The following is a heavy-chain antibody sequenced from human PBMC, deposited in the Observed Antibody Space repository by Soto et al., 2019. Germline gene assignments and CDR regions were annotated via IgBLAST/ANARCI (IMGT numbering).Heavy chain of an antibody. Sequence: SVKVSCKASGGTFSSYAISWVRQAPEQGLEWMGGIIPIFGTANYAQKFQGRVTITADESTSTAYMELSSLRSEDTAVYYCASRNCTNGVGYYETDNPRDAFDIWGQGTMVTGS. CDR2: IIPIFGTA. CDR1: GGTFSSYA. CDR3: ASRNCTNGVGYYETDNPRDAFDI. D-gene: IGHD2-8*01. V-gene: IGHV1-69*13. J-gene: IGHJ3*02.